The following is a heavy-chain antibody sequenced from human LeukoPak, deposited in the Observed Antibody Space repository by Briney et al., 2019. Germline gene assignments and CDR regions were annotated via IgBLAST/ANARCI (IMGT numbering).Heavy chain of an antibody. Sequence: GGSLRLSCAASGFTFSSYGMHWVRQAPGKGLEWVAFIRYDGSNKYYADSVKGRFTISRDNAKNSLYLQMNSLRAEDTAFYYCARAKYSSTWYGNWFDPWGQGTLVTVPS. D-gene: IGHD6-13*01. CDR2: IRYDGSNK. CDR1: GFTFSSYG. J-gene: IGHJ5*02. V-gene: IGHV3-30*02. CDR3: ARAKYSSTWYGNWFDP.